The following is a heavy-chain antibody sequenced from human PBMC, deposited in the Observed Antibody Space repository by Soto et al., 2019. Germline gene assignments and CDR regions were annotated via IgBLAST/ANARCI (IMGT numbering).Heavy chain of an antibody. CDR2: IYRIGST. J-gene: IGHJ4*02. D-gene: IGHD1-26*01. V-gene: IGHV4-30-2*01. Sequence: SETLSITCDVSAGSVGGGTYSLTGIRQAPGKVLEWIGYIYRIGSTYYNPSLKIRVSRSVDRSRNQLSLNLTSMTAADTAVYYCGRGKTQSFFDLRGQGNRVTVSS. CDR1: AGSVGGGTYS. CDR3: GRGKTQSFFDL.